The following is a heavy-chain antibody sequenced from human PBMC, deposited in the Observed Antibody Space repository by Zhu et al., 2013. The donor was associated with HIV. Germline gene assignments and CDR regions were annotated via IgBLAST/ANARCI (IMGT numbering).Heavy chain of an antibody. CDR1: IHLHRYY. CDR3: ARVGRGSSTYFYDMDV. Sequence: QVQLVQSGAEVKKPGASVKVSCKLWIHLHRYYMHWVRQAPGQGLEWMGWITTYKGHTKYAQQLQGRLTMTIDTSISTAYMELSRLRSDDTAVYYCARVGRGSSTYFYDMDVWGQGTTVTASS. J-gene: IGHJ6*02. V-gene: IGHV1-2*02. CDR2: ITTYKGHT. D-gene: IGHD6-6*01.